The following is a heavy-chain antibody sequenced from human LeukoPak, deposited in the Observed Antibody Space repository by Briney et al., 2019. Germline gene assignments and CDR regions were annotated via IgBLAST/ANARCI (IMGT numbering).Heavy chain of an antibody. D-gene: IGHD6-19*01. CDR2: ISAYNGNT. V-gene: IGHV1-18*01. J-gene: IGHJ3*02. CDR3: ARDGQQWLSVPGAFDI. CDR1: GYTFTSYG. Sequence: ASVKVSCKASGYTFTSYGISWVRQAPGQGLEWMGWISAYNGNTNYAQKLQGRVTMTTDTSTSTAYMELRGLRSDDTAVYYCARDGQQWLSVPGAFDIWGQGTMVTVSS.